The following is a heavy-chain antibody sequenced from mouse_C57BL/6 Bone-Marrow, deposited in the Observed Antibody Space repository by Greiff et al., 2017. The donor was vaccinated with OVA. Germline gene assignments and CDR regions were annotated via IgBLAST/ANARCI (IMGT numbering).Heavy chain of an antibody. V-gene: IGHV1-26*01. CDR1: GYTFTDYY. J-gene: IGHJ1*03. D-gene: IGHD1-1*01. Sequence: VQLQQSGPELVKPGASVKISCKASGYTFTDYYMNWVKQSHGKSLEWIGDINPNNGGTSYNQKFKGKATLTVDKSSSTAYMELRSLTSEDSAVYYCARPPYYGSSPYWYFDVWGTGTTVTVSS. CDR3: ARPPYYGSSPYWYFDV. CDR2: INPNNGGT.